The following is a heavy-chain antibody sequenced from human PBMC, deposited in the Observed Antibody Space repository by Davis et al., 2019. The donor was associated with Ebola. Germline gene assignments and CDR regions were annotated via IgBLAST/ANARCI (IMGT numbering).Heavy chain of an antibody. J-gene: IGHJ4*02. CDR2: ISSSSSTI. CDR1: GFTFSSYS. Sequence: PGGSLRLSCAASGFTFSSYSMNWVRQAPGKGLELVSYISSSSSTIYYADPVKGRFTISRDNAKNSLYLQMNSLRDEDTGVYYCARGLSTVVTSGKFDYWGQGTLVTVSS. D-gene: IGHD4-23*01. CDR3: ARGLSTVVTSGKFDY. V-gene: IGHV3-48*02.